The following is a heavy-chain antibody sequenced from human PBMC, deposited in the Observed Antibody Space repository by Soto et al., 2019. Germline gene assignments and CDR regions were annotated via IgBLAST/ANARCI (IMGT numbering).Heavy chain of an antibody. CDR2: ISWNSGSI. Sequence: EVHLVESGGGLVQPGRSLRLSCAASGFTFDDYAMHWVRQAPGKGLEWVSGISWNSGSIGYADSVKGRFTISRDNAKNSLYLQMNSLRAEDTALYYCAKDSEDYGDYTGAFDYWGQGTLVTVSS. V-gene: IGHV3-9*01. CDR3: AKDSEDYGDYTGAFDY. J-gene: IGHJ4*02. CDR1: GFTFDDYA. D-gene: IGHD4-17*01.